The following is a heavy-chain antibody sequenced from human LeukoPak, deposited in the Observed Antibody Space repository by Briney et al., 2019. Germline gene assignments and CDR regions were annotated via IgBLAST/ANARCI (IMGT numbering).Heavy chain of an antibody. Sequence: GGSLRLSCAASGFTFYDYGMHWVRQAPGKGLEGVAFIRYGGSNKYYADSVKGRFTISRDNSKNTLNLQMNSLRAEDTAVYYCAKDPTHYRVWDYYETIGLSYWGQGTLVTVSS. CDR2: IRYGGSNK. CDR3: AKDPTHYRVWDYYETIGLSY. D-gene: IGHD3-22*01. J-gene: IGHJ4*02. V-gene: IGHV3-30*02. CDR1: GFTFYDYG.